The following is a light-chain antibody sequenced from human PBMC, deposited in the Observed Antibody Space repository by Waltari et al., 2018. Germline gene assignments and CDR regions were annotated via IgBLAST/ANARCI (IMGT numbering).Light chain of an antibody. CDR3: GTWDSSLSGAV. J-gene: IGLJ7*01. Sequence: QSVLTQPPSVSAAPGQRVTIPCYGGSSNIGNNYVSWYRQFPGTAPKLLIYEDNARPSGVPGRCSGSKSGTSATLDITGLQAGDEADYYCGTWDSSLSGAVFGGGTHLTVL. CDR2: EDN. CDR1: SSNIGNNY. V-gene: IGLV1-51*02.